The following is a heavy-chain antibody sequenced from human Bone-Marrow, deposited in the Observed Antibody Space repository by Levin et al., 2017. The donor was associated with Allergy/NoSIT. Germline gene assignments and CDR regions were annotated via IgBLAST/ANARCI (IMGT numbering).Heavy chain of an antibody. CDR3: ATINTAQVTDHPY. CDR2: IVPMFGMA. D-gene: IGHD4-23*01. Sequence: SVKVSCKASGGTFSSFNNFAISWVRQAPGQGLEWLGGIVPMFGMANYAQKFQGRVTITADESTTTTYMELSSLRSEDTAVYYCATINTAQVTDHPYWGQGTLVTVSS. V-gene: IGHV1-69*13. CDR1: GGTFSSFNNFA. J-gene: IGHJ4*02.